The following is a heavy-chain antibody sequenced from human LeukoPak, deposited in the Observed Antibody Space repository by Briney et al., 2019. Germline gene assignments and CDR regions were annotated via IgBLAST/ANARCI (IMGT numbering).Heavy chain of an antibody. CDR3: AAGRGADFDY. V-gene: IGHV5-10-1*01. Sequence: GESLKISCKGSGYSFTSYWISWVRQMPGKGLEWMGRIDPSDSYTNYSPSFQGHVTISADKSISTAYLQWCSLKASDTAMYYCAAGRGADFDYWGQGTLVTVSS. CDR2: IDPSDSYT. CDR1: GYSFTSYW. J-gene: IGHJ4*02.